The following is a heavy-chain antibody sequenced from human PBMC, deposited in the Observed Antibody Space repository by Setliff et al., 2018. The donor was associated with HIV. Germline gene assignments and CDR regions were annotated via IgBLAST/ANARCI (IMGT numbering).Heavy chain of an antibody. Sequence: ASVKVSCKASGHTFTNVDIHWLRRAAGQGLEWMGWMNPNTGVSGYAPKFQARVTMTRDTSISTAYMELSCLTSEDTAVYYFARGKGVGGVVITGGLDVWGKGTTVTVSS. CDR3: ARGKGVGGVVITGGLDV. J-gene: IGHJ6*04. D-gene: IGHD3-10*01. CDR1: GHTFTNVD. V-gene: IGHV1-8*01. CDR2: MNPNTGVS.